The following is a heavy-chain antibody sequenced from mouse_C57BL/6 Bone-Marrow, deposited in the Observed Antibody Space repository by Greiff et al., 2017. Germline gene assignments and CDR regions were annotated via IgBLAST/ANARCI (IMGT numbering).Heavy chain of an antibody. Sequence: VQLQQSGPELVKPGASVKISCKASGYTFTDYYMNWVKQSHGKSLEWIGDINPNNGGTSYNQKFKGKATLTVDKSSSTAYMELRSLTSEYSAVYYCARGNYGSLYYFDYWGQGTTLTVSS. CDR1: GYTFTDYY. J-gene: IGHJ2*01. CDR3: ARGNYGSLYYFDY. D-gene: IGHD1-1*01. CDR2: INPNNGGT. V-gene: IGHV1-26*01.